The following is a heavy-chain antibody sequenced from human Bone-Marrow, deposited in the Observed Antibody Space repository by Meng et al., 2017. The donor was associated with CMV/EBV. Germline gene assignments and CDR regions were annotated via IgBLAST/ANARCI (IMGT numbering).Heavy chain of an antibody. V-gene: IGHV4-34*01. CDR1: GGSFSGYY. CDR3: ARGGRTMVRGVTPHFDY. CDR2: INHSGST. J-gene: IGHJ4*02. D-gene: IGHD3-10*01. Sequence: SETLSLTCAVYGGSFSGYYWSWIRQPPGKGLEWIGEINHSGSTNYNPSLKSRVTISVDTSKNQFSLKLSSVNAADTAVYYCARGGRTMVRGVTPHFDYWGQGTLVTVSS.